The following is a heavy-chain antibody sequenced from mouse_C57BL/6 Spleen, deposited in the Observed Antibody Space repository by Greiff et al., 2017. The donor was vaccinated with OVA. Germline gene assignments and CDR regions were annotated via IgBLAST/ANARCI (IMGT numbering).Heavy chain of an antibody. J-gene: IGHJ4*01. V-gene: IGHV2-2*01. CDR1: GFSLTSYG. Sequence: QVHVKQSGPGLVQPSQSLSITCTVSGFSLTSYGVHWVRQSPGKGLEWLGVIWSGGSTDYNAAFISRLSISKDNSKSQVFFKMNSLQADDTAIYYCARNNHYSNYYAMDYWGQGTSVTVSS. D-gene: IGHD2-5*01. CDR3: ARNNHYSNYYAMDY. CDR2: IWSGGST.